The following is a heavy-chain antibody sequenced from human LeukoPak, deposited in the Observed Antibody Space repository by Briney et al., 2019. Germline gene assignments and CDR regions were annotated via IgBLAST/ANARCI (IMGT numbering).Heavy chain of an antibody. CDR2: IYYSGST. V-gene: IGHV4-30-4*01. D-gene: IGHD3-10*01. Sequence: PSETLSLTCTVSGGSISSGDYYWSWIRQPPGKGLEWIGYIYYSGSTYYNPSLKSRVTISVDTSKNQFSLKLSSVTAADTAVYYCAAASTYYYGSGSYGIFDYWGQGTLVTVSS. CDR1: GGSISSGDYY. CDR3: AAASTYYYGSGSYGIFDY. J-gene: IGHJ4*02.